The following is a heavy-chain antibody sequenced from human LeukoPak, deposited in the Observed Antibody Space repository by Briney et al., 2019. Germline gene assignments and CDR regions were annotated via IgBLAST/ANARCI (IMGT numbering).Heavy chain of an antibody. CDR1: GYTFTSYG. CDR3: AGDSPKRPEDYDILTGYFYYYYGMDV. V-gene: IGHV1-18*01. J-gene: IGHJ6*02. D-gene: IGHD3-9*01. Sequence: ASVKVSCKASGYTFTSYGISWVRQAPGQGLEWMGWISAYNGNTNYAQKLQGRVTMTTDTSTSTAYMELRSLRSDDTAVYYCAGDSPKRPEDYDILTGYFYYYYGMDVWGQGTTVTVSS. CDR2: ISAYNGNT.